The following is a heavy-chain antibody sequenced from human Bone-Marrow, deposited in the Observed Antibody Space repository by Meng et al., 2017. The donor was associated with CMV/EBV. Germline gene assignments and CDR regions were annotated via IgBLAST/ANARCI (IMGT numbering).Heavy chain of an antibody. V-gene: IGHV3-73*01. CDR3: TRRLKAAAGTDY. CDR2: IRSKANNYAT. CDR1: GLPFSGSA. J-gene: IGHJ4*02. Sequence: ASGLPFSGSAMHWVRQDSGAGLGWVGRIRSKANNYATAYAASVKSRFTISRDDSKNTAYLQMNSLKTEDTAVYYCTRRLKAAAGTDYWGQGTLVTVSS. D-gene: IGHD6-13*01.